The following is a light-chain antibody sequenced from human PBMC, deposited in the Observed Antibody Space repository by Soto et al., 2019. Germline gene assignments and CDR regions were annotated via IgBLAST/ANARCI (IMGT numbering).Light chain of an antibody. J-gene: IGLJ1*01. V-gene: IGLV2-14*01. CDR3: SSYTSSSTYV. CDR2: HVS. Sequence: QSALTQPGSVSGSPGQSITIPCTGSSSDVPGYNFVSWYQQHPGKAPKLMIYHVSNRPSGISNRFSGSKSGNTASLTISGLQAEDEADYYCSSYTSSSTYVFGTGTKVTVL. CDR1: SSDVPGYNF.